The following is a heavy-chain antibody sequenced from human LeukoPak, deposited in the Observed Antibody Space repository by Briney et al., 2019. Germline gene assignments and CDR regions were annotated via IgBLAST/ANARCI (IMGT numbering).Heavy chain of an antibody. CDR1: GYTFTSYD. CDR3: ARGIDSSGYYYYYYGMDV. Sequence: GASVKVSCKASGYTFTSYDINWVRQATGQGLEWMGWMNPNSGNTGYAQKFQGRVTMTRNTSISTAYMELSSLRSEDTAVYYCARGIDSSGYYYYYYGMDVWGQGTTVTVSS. V-gene: IGHV1-8*01. D-gene: IGHD3-22*01. J-gene: IGHJ6*02. CDR2: MNPNSGNT.